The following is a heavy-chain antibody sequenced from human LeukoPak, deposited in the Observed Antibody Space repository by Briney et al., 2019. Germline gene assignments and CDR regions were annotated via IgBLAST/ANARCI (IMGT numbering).Heavy chain of an antibody. CDR3: ARESAYYDFWSVINHPYWFDP. D-gene: IGHD3-3*01. CDR2: INPNSGGT. Sequence: ASVKVSRKASGYTFTGYYMHWVRQAPGQGLEWMGWINPNSGGTNYAQKFQGRVTMTRDTSISTAYMELSRLRSDDTAVYYCARESAYYDFWSVINHPYWFDPWGQGTLVTVSS. V-gene: IGHV1-2*02. CDR1: GYTFTGYY. J-gene: IGHJ5*02.